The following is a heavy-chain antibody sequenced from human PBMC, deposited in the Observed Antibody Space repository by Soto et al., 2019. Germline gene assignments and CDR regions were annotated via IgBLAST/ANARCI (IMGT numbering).Heavy chain of an antibody. CDR1: GGSISSRNR. CDR3: ANTRGLGLLDA. D-gene: IGHD2-2*01. V-gene: IGHV4-4*02. CDR2: VSHSGST. Sequence: QVHLLESGPGLVKPSGTLSLTCTVSGGSISSRNRWSWVRQSPGKGLEWIGEVSHSGSTNSKQSLKSRVTISLDKSNNQFSLNLESMTAADAAVYFCANTRGLGLLDAWGKGTTVVVSS. J-gene: IGHJ6*04.